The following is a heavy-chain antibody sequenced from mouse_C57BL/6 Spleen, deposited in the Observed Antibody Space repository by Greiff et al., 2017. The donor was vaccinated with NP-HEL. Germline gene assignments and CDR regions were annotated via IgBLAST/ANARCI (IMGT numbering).Heavy chain of an antibody. CDR1: GYTFTSYW. CDR3: ARKTTAPYVDV. CDR2: IDPSDSET. V-gene: IGHV1-52*01. Sequence: QVQLQQPGAELVRPGSSVKLSCKASGYTFTSYWMHWVKQRPIQGLEWIGNIDPSDSETHYNQKFKDKATLTVDKSSSTAYMQRSSLTSEDAAVYYVARKTTAPYVDVGGTGTTVTVSS. D-gene: IGHD1-2*01. J-gene: IGHJ1*03.